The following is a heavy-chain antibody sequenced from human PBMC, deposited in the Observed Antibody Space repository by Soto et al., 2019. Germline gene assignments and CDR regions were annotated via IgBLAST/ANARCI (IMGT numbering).Heavy chain of an antibody. CDR1: GFTFSDHG. CDR3: ARDRTIASRNFDS. V-gene: IGHV3-23*01. CDR2: ISGSVGST. Sequence: EVQLLESGGGFLQPGGSLRLSCTASGFTFSDHGMHWVRQAPGKGLEWVSSISGSVGSTFYADSVMGRFTISRDISMNTLCLQMKTLRAEDTAVYYCARDRTIASRNFDSWGKGALVTVSS. J-gene: IGHJ4*02. D-gene: IGHD6-6*01.